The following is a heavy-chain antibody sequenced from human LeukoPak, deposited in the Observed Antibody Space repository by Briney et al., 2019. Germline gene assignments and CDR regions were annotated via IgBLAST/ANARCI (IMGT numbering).Heavy chain of an antibody. CDR2: IIPILGIA. J-gene: IGHJ4*02. Sequence: SVKVSCKASGGTFSSYAISWVRQAPGQGLEWMGRIIPILGIANYAQKFQGRVTITADKSTSTAYMELSSLRSEDTAVYYCARGLRSDSSGYDCWGQGTLVTVSS. CDR3: ARGLRSDSSGYDC. CDR1: GGTFSSYA. D-gene: IGHD3-22*01. V-gene: IGHV1-69*04.